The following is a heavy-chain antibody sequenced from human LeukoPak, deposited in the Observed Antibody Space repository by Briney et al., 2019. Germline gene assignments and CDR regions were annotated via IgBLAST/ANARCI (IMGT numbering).Heavy chain of an antibody. J-gene: IGHJ4*02. Sequence: GASVKVSCKASGYTFTGYYMHWVRQAPGQGLEWMGWINPNSGGTNYAQKFQGRVTMTRDTSISTAYMELSRLRSDDTAVYYCARGVTMVRGVIRVPLNWGQGALVTVSS. D-gene: IGHD3-10*01. V-gene: IGHV1-2*02. CDR3: ARGVTMVRGVIRVPLN. CDR2: INPNSGGT. CDR1: GYTFTGYY.